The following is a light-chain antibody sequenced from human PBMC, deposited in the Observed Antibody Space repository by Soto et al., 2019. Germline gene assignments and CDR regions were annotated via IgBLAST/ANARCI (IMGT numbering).Light chain of an antibody. CDR2: KVS. J-gene: IGKJ3*01. Sequence: VMTQSPLSLPVTLGQPASISCRSSQGLVHSDGNTYLNWFHQRPGQSPRRLIHKVSNRDSEVPDRVSGSGSDTDFTLKISRVEAVDVGFYYCMQGKPSLTFGAGTKVDIK. CDR3: MQGKPSLT. V-gene: IGKV2-30*02. CDR1: QGLVHSDGNTY.